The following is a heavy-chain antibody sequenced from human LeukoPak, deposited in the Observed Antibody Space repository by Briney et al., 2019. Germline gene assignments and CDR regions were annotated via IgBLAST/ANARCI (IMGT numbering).Heavy chain of an antibody. V-gene: IGHV3-21*01. J-gene: IGHJ4*02. CDR2: IISSSSYI. Sequence: PAGSLRLSCAASGFTFSSYSMNWVRQAPGKGLEWVSSIISSSSYIYYADSVKGRFTISRDNAKNSLYLQMNSLRAEDTAVYYCASNFNYYDSSGYYSPFDYWGQGTLVTVSS. CDR1: GFTFSSYS. D-gene: IGHD3-22*01. CDR3: ASNFNYYDSSGYYSPFDY.